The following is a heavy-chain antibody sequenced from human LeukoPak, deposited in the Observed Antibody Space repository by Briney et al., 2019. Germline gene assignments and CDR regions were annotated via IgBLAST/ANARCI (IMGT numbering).Heavy chain of an antibody. CDR3: ARDFAGPRTRAYDRSGHYVGDAFDI. CDR2: ISSSGSTI. V-gene: IGHV3-11*04. J-gene: IGHJ3*02. Sequence: PGGSLRLSCAASGFTFSDYYMSWIRQAPGKGLEWVSYISSSGSTIYYADSVKGRFTISRDNAKNSLYLQMNSLRAEDTAVYYCARDFAGPRTRAYDRSGHYVGDAFDIWGQGTMVTVSS. D-gene: IGHD3-22*01. CDR1: GFTFSDYY.